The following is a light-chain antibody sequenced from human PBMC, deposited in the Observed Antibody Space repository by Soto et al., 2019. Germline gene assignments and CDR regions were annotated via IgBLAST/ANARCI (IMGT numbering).Light chain of an antibody. V-gene: IGKV3-15*01. Sequence: EMTMTQSPATLSVSPGERATLSCRASQSVGNNLAWYQQKTGQAPRLLIYDASTRATGIPARFSGSGSGAEVTLTISSLQSEDFAVYYCQQYNNWPMYTFGQGTKLEIK. CDR1: QSVGNN. CDR2: DAS. CDR3: QQYNNWPMYT. J-gene: IGKJ2*01.